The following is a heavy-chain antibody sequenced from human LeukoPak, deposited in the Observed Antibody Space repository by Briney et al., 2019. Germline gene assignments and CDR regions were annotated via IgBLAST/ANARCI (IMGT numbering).Heavy chain of an antibody. CDR2: IKQDGSEK. V-gene: IGHV3-7*01. CDR3: ARDLHCSSTSCYYYYGMDV. Sequence: GGSLRLSCAASGFTFSSYWMSWVRQAPGKGVEWVANIKQDGSEKYYVDSVKGRFTISRDNAKNSLYLQMNSLRAEDTAVYYCARDLHCSSTSCYYYYGMDVWGQGTTVTVSS. CDR1: GFTFSSYW. J-gene: IGHJ6*02. D-gene: IGHD2-2*01.